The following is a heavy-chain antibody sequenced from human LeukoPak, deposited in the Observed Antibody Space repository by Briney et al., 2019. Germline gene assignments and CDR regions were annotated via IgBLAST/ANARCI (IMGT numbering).Heavy chain of an antibody. J-gene: IGHJ4*02. D-gene: IGHD2-21*02. CDR3: ANAYINCGGDCYSATLFDY. CDR1: GFTFSSYG. CDR2: ISYDAKSN. V-gene: IGHV3-30*18. Sequence: QAGGSLRLSCVTSGFTFSSYGMHWVRQVPGKGLEWVAVISYDAKSNYHVDSVKGRFTISRDNSKNTLYLQMNSLRAEDTAVYYCANAYINCGGDCYSATLFDYWGQGTLVTVSS.